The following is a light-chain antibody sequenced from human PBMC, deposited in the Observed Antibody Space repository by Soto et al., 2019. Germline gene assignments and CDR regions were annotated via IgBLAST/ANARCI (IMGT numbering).Light chain of an antibody. Sequence: EIVLTQSPATLSLSPGESATLSCRATRSVSSYLAWYQQKPGQAPRLLIYDASSRPTDIPARFSGSGSGTDFTLTISSLEPEDFPLYYCQQRSNWPITFGQGTRLEIK. J-gene: IGKJ5*01. CDR3: QQRSNWPIT. CDR1: RSVSSY. V-gene: IGKV3-11*01. CDR2: DAS.